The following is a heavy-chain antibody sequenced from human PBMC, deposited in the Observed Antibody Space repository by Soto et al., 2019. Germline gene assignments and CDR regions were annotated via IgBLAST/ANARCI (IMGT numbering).Heavy chain of an antibody. CDR2: INAGNGNT. V-gene: IGHV1-3*01. J-gene: IGHJ4*02. CDR3: ARLPNSLGYCSGGSCYDY. Sequence: ASVKVSCKASGYTFTDYYMHWVRQAPGQGLAWMGWINAGNGNTKYSQKFQGRVTITRDTSASTAYMELSSLRSEDTAVYYCARLPNSLGYCSGGSCYDYWGQGTLVTVSS. D-gene: IGHD2-15*01. CDR1: GYTFTDYY.